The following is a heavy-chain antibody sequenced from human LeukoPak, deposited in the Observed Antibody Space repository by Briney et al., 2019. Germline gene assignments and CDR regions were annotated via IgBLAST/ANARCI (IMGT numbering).Heavy chain of an antibody. CDR2: IYYSGST. J-gene: IGHJ4*02. V-gene: IGHV4-59*12. CDR3: ARVRERPSIYFDY. CDR1: GGSISSYY. Sequence: NPSETLSLTCTVSGGSISSYYWSWIRQPPGKGLEWIGYIYYSGSTNYKPSLKSRVTISVDTSKNQFSLKLSSVTAADTAVYYCARVRERPSIYFDYWGQGTLVTVSS. D-gene: IGHD1-1*01.